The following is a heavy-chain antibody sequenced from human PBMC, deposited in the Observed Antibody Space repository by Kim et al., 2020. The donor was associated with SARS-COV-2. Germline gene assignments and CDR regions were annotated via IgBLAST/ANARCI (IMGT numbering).Heavy chain of an antibody. CDR2: ISRSSSAI. Sequence: GGSLRLSCAGSGFTLSSYSMNWVRQAPGRGLEWVSDISRSSSAIYYADSVKGRFTISRDNAKNSLYLQMISLRDEDTAVYYCARGHAAVVGFWCQGTLVT. D-gene: IGHD6-13*01. J-gene: IGHJ4*02. CDR1: GFTLSSYS. CDR3: ARGHAAVVGF. V-gene: IGHV3-48*02.